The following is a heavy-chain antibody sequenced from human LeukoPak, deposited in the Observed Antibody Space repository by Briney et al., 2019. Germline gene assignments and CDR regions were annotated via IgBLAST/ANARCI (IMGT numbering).Heavy chain of an antibody. V-gene: IGHV3-23*01. CDR3: AKSSGWYDY. CDR2: IGGSGHST. CDR1: GFTFSSYA. Sequence: GGSLRLSCAASGFTFSSYAMSWVRQAPGKGLEWVSSIGGSGHSTYYADSVKGRFTISRDNSKNTLYLQMNSLRAEDTAVYYCAKSSGWYDYWGQGTLVIVSS. D-gene: IGHD6-19*01. J-gene: IGHJ4*02.